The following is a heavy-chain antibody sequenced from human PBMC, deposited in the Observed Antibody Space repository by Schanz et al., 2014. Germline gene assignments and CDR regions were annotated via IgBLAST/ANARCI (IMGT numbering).Heavy chain of an antibody. CDR1: GFTFSSYG. CDR2: IWYDGSNK. CDR3: ARDHTTESYYSAGPPIDY. Sequence: VHLLESGGGLVEPGGSLRLSCAASGFTFSSYGMHWVRQAPGKGLEWVAVIWYDGSNKYYADSVKGRFTISRDNSKNTLFLQMNSLRAEDTAVYYCARDHTTESYYSAGPPIDYWGQGTLXTVSA. D-gene: IGHD1-26*01. V-gene: IGHV3-33*01. J-gene: IGHJ4*02.